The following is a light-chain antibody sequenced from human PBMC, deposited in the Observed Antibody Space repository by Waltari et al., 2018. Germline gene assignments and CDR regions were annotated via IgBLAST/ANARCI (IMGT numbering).Light chain of an antibody. Sequence: QSALTRPPSASGSPGQSVTISCTGTGSGGSVSWYQQLPGKAPKLLIYEVSKRPSGGPDRFSGAKSGNTASLTVSGLQAEDEGDYYCSSDAVSNNFYDFGSGTKVTVL. CDR2: EVS. CDR3: SSDAVSNNFYD. J-gene: IGLJ1*01. CDR1: GSGGS. V-gene: IGLV2-8*01.